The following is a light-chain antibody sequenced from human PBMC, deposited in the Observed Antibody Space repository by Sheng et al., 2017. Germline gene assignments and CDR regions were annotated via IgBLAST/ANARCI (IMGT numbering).Light chain of an antibody. V-gene: IGKV3-20*01. CDR3: QQYGGSRT. J-gene: IGKJ1*01. Sequence: EIVMTQSPATLSVSPGEGATLSCRASQSISSLAWYQQKPGQAPRLLIYDASKRATGIPDRFSGSGSGTDFTLTISRLEPEDFAVYYCQQYGGSRTFGQGTKVEI. CDR1: QSISS. CDR2: DAS.